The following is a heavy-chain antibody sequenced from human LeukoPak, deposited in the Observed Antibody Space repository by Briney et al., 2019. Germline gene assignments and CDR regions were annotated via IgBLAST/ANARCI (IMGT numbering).Heavy chain of an antibody. CDR2: IYHSGST. Sequence: SETLSLTCTVSGYSISSGYYWGWTRQPPGKGLEWIGKIYHSGSTYYNPSLKSRDTISVDTSKNQFSLKLSSVTAADTAVYYCARSRYSSGWSGDAFDIWGQGTMVTVSS. V-gene: IGHV4-38-2*02. D-gene: IGHD6-19*01. CDR1: GYSISSGYY. CDR3: ARSRYSSGWSGDAFDI. J-gene: IGHJ3*02.